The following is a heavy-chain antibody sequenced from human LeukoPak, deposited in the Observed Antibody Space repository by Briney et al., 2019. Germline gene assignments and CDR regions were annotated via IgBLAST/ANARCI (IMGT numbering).Heavy chain of an antibody. J-gene: IGHJ4*02. CDR3: AKDPAGYGSYYFGY. CDR2: ISGSGGST. CDR1: GFTFSSYA. V-gene: IGHV3-23*01. Sequence: GSLRLSCAASGFTFSSYAMSWVRQAPGKGREWVSAISGSGGSTYYADSVKGRFTISRDNSKNTLYLQMNSLRAEDTAVYHCAKDPAGYGSYYFGYWGQGTLVTVSS. D-gene: IGHD3-10*01.